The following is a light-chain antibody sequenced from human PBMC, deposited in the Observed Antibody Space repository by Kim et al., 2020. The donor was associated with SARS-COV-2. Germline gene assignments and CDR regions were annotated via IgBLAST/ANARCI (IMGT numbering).Light chain of an antibody. Sequence: VSPGERATLPCRARQSVSSNLAWYQQKPGQAPRLLIYGASNRATGIPARFSGSWSGTEFTLTISSLQSEDFAVYYCQQYNNWPPYTFGQGTNLEI. CDR3: QQYNNWPPYT. J-gene: IGKJ2*01. V-gene: IGKV3-15*01. CDR2: GAS. CDR1: QSVSSN.